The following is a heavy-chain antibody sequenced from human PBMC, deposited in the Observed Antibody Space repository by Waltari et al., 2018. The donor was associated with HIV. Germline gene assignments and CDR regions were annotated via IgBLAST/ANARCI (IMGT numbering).Heavy chain of an antibody. D-gene: IGHD6-13*01. Sequence: EVQLVESGGGLVQPGGSLRLSCAASGFTFSSYWMSWVRQAPGKGLEWVANIKQDGSEIYCVYAVKGRFTISRDNAKNSLYLQMNSLRAEDTAVYFCARRGGRSSPLGYWGQGTLVTVSS. CDR1: GFTFSSYW. J-gene: IGHJ4*02. CDR2: IKQDGSEI. CDR3: ARRGGRSSPLGY. V-gene: IGHV3-7*01.